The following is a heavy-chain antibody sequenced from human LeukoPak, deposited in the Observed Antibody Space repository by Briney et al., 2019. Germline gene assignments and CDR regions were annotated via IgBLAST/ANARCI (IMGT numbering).Heavy chain of an antibody. D-gene: IGHD3-10*01. Sequence: SETLSLTCAVYGGSFSGYYWSWIRQPPGKGLEWIGEINHSGSTNYNPSLRSRVTISVDTSKNQFSLKLSSVTAADTAVYYCARGTFGELSLFDPWGQGTLVTVSS. CDR1: GGSFSGYY. V-gene: IGHV4-34*01. CDR3: ARGTFGELSLFDP. J-gene: IGHJ5*02. CDR2: INHSGST.